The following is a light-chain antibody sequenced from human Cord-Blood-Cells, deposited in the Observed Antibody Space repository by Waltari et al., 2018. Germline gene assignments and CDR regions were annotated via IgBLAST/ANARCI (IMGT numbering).Light chain of an antibody. CDR2: DVC. J-gene: IGLJ3*02. V-gene: IGLV2-14*03. Sequence: QSALNQPASVPGSPGQSITISCTGTSSDVSGYNYVLWYQQHTGKAPKLLIYDVCNRPSGASNRCSGSTSGNTDSLSISGLQAEDGADDYCSSYTSSSTRVSGGGSKLTVL. CDR1: SSDVSGYNY. CDR3: SSYTSSSTRV.